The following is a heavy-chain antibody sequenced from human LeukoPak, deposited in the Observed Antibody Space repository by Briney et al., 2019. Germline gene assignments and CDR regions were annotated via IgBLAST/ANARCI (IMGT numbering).Heavy chain of an antibody. J-gene: IGHJ4*02. Sequence: SETLSLTCAVSGGSISSGGFSWSWIRQPPGKGLEWIGYMYHGGSTYYNPSLESRVTISVDRSKNQFSLKVSSVTATDTAVYYCARLLVVEGFDFWGQGTLVTVSS. CDR3: ARLLVVEGFDF. V-gene: IGHV4-30-2*01. CDR2: MYHGGST. D-gene: IGHD2-2*01. CDR1: GGSISSGGFS.